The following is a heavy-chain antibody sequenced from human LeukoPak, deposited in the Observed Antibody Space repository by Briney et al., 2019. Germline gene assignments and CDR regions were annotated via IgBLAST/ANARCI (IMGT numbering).Heavy chain of an antibody. CDR1: GFTFSSYE. CDR2: IGNTGRTI. V-gene: IGHV3-48*03. Sequence: GGSLRLSCAASGFTFSSYEMNWVRQAPGGGLEWVSYIGNTGRTINYTDSVKGRFTISRDNAKNSLYLQMNSLRAEDTAIYYCVRGDRYFFDFWGQGTLVTVSS. CDR3: VRGDRYFFDF. J-gene: IGHJ4*02.